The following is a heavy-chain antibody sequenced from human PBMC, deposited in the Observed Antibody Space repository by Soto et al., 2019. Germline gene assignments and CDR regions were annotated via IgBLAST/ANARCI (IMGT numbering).Heavy chain of an antibody. V-gene: IGHV3-23*01. CDR2: ISGSGGST. CDR1: GFTFSSYA. Sequence: EVQLLESGGGLVQPGGSLRLSCAASGFTFSSYAMSWVRQAPGKGLEWVSAISGSGGSTYYADSVKGRFTISRDNSKNTLYLQMNSLRAEDTSVYYCAKRGGGLGYFDYWGQGTLVTVSS. D-gene: IGHD3-16*01. J-gene: IGHJ4*02. CDR3: AKRGGGLGYFDY.